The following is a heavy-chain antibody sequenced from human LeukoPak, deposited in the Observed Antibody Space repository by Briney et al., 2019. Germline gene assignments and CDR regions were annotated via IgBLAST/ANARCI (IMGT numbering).Heavy chain of an antibody. V-gene: IGHV1-2*02. J-gene: IGHJ4*02. Sequence: ASVKVSCKASGYTFTGYYMHWVRQAPGQGLEWMGWINPNSGGTNYAQKFQGRVTMTRDTSISTAYMELSRLRSDDAAVYYCARDGVRYSGYDLNYWGQGTLVTVSS. CDR3: ARDGVRYSGYDLNY. CDR1: GYTFTGYY. D-gene: IGHD5-12*01. CDR2: INPNSGGT.